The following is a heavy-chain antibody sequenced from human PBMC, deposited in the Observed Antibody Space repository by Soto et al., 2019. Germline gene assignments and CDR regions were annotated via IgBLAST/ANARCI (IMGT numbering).Heavy chain of an antibody. J-gene: IGHJ4*02. CDR3: VRDSHGDY. CDR1: GFTFSIYW. Sequence: EVQLVESGGGLFKPGGSLRLSCAGSGFTFSIYWMHWVRQAPGKGLEWVSRIDHDGPTDYADSVRGRFTISRDNAENTLYLQMNSLRPEDTAVYYCVRDSHGDYWGQGTLVTVSS. CDR2: IDHDGPT. V-gene: IGHV3-74*01.